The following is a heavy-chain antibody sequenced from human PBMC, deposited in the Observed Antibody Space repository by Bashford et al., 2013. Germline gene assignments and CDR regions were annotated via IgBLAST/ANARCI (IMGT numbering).Heavy chain of an antibody. CDR3: ARAQLKRDYYDSSGYYYDY. J-gene: IGHJ4*02. CDR2: INPSGGST. V-gene: IGHV1-46*04. D-gene: IGHD3-22*01. CDR1: GYTFTSYN. Sequence: VASVKVSCKASGYTFTSYNITWVRQAPGQGLEWMGIINPSGGSTSYAQKLQGRVTMTRDTSTSTVYMELSSLRSEDTAVYYCARAQLKRDYYDSSGYYYDYWGQGTLVT.